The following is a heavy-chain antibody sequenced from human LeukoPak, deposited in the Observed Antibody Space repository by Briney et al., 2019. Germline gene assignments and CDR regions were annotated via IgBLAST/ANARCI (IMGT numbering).Heavy chain of an antibody. CDR2: IYYSGST. Sequence: SETLSLTCNVSGGSISSVSYYWGWIRQPPGKGLEWIGSIYYSGSTYYNPSLKSRVTISGETSKNQFSLNLGSVTAADTAVYYCAREGFAVGATLDYWGQGTLVTVSS. CDR1: GGSISSVSYY. V-gene: IGHV4-39*07. D-gene: IGHD1-26*01. J-gene: IGHJ4*02. CDR3: AREGFAVGATLDY.